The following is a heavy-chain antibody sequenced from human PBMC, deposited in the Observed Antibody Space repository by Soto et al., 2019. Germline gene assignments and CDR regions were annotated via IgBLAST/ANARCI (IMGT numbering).Heavy chain of an antibody. V-gene: IGHV2-5*02. Sequence: QITLKESGPTLVKPTQTLTLTCTFSGFSLSASGVGVGWIRQPPGKALEWLALIYWDDDKHYSPSLKSRLTITKDTSKKQVVLTMTRRDPADTATYYCAHRRIAITQNWCDPWGQGTLVTVSS. CDR2: IYWDDDK. J-gene: IGHJ5*02. D-gene: IGHD6-13*01. CDR3: AHRRIAITQNWCDP. CDR1: GFSLSASGVG.